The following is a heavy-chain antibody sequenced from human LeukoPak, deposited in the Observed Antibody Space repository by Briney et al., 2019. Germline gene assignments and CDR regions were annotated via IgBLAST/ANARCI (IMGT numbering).Heavy chain of an antibody. CDR2: ISGNGGST. J-gene: IGHJ4*02. CDR3: ATSARTYIGSSLDY. V-gene: IGHV3-23*01. CDR1: GFTFSNYA. Sequence: GGSLRLSCAASGFTFSNYAMSWVRQAPGKGLEWVSGISGNGGSTYYANSVRGRFTISRDNAKNTLYLQMNSLRAEDTALYYCATSARTYIGSSLDYWGQGTLVTVSS. D-gene: IGHD2-15*01.